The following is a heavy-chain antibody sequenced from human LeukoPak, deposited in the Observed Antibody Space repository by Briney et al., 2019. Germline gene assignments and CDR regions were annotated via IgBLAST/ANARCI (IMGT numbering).Heavy chain of an antibody. V-gene: IGHV3-30*18. CDR3: AKLPSNGGGYYPLDV. CDR1: GFTLSSYG. Sequence: GGSLRLSCAASGFTLSSYGMHWVRQAPGKGLEWVAVISYDGSNKYYADSVKGRFTISRDNSKNTLYLQMNSLRAEDTAVYYCAKLPSNGGGYYPLDVWGQGTTVTVSS. J-gene: IGHJ6*02. CDR2: ISYDGSNK. D-gene: IGHD3-22*01.